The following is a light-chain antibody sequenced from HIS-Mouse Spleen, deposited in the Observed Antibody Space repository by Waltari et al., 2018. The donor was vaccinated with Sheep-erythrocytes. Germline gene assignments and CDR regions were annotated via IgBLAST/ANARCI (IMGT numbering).Light chain of an antibody. CDR2: DVS. J-gene: IGLJ1*01. CDR1: RTYVGGYNY. V-gene: IGLV2-11*01. Sequence: QSAMTQPRSVSGSPGQSVTISCTVTRTYVGGYNYVSLYQQHPGKAPKLMIYDVSKRPSGVPDRFSGSKSGNTASLTISGLQAEDEADYYCCSYAGSYNHVFATGTKVTVL. CDR3: CSYAGSYNHV.